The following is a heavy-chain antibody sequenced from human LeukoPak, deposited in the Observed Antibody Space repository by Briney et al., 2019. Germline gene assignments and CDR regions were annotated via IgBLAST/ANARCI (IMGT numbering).Heavy chain of an antibody. V-gene: IGHV1-46*01. Sequence: ASVKVSCKASGYTFTSYYMYWVRQDPGQGLEWVGIINPSGGSTSYAQKFQGRVSMTRDTSTSTVYMELSSLRSEDTAVYYCARVGEERYDFWSGYNFNYYYYMDVWGKGTTVTVSS. CDR3: ARVGEERYDFWSGYNFNYYYYMDV. CDR1: GYTFTSYY. CDR2: INPSGGST. J-gene: IGHJ6*03. D-gene: IGHD3-3*01.